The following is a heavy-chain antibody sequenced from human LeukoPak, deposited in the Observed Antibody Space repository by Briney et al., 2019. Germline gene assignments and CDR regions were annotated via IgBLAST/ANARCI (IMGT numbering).Heavy chain of an antibody. CDR2: IYYSGRT. CDR1: GGSISSSSYY. J-gene: IGHJ3*02. Sequence: SETLSLTCTVSGGSISSSSYYRSWIRQPPGKGLEWIGYIYYSGRTNYNPSLKSRVTISVDTSKNQFSLKLRSVTAADTAVYFCARAFGSWSGADAFDIWGQGTKVTVSS. V-gene: IGHV4-61*01. CDR3: ARAFGSWSGADAFDI. D-gene: IGHD3-3*01.